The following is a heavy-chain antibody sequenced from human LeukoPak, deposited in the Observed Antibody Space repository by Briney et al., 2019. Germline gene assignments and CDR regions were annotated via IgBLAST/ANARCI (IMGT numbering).Heavy chain of an antibody. V-gene: IGHV4-34*01. CDR1: GGSFSGYY. CDR2: INHSGST. Sequence: SETLSLTCAVYGGSFSGYYWSWIRQPPGKGLEWIGEINHSGSTNYNPSLKSRVTISVDTSKNQFSLKLSSVTAADTAVYYCVRGPRGFDYWGQGTLVTVSS. CDR3: VRGPRGFDY. J-gene: IGHJ4*02.